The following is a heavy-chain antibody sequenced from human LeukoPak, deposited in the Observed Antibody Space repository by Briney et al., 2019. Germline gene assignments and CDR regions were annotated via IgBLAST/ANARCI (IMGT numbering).Heavy chain of an antibody. CDR1: GYSINNGYY. D-gene: IGHD4-17*01. J-gene: IGHJ5*02. Sequence: SETLSLTCTVSGYSINNGYYWGWIRQPPGKGLEWIGSIYHSGSTYYNPSLKSRVTISVDTSKNQFSLKLSSVTAADTAVYYCARHGPTVTTLDGWFDPWGQGTLVTVSS. V-gene: IGHV4-38-2*02. CDR3: ARHGPTVTTLDGWFDP. CDR2: IYHSGST.